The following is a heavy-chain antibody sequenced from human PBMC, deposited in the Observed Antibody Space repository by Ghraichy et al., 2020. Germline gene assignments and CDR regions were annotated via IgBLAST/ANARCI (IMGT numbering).Heavy chain of an antibody. J-gene: IGHJ4*02. CDR1: GFTFSNYA. D-gene: IGHD4-17*01. CDR3: AKYRTPAVTTIFDY. V-gene: IGHV3-23*01. CDR2: FSGGIP. Sequence: LNISCTASGFTFSNYAMTWVRQAPGKGLEWVSAFSGGIPYFADSVKGRFSMSRDNSKNTLYLQMDSLRAEDTAVYYCAKYRTPAVTTIFDYWGRGTLVTVSS.